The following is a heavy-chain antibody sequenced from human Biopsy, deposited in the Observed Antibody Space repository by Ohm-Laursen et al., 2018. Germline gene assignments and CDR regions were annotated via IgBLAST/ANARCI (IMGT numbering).Heavy chain of an antibody. J-gene: IGHJ4*02. CDR1: GGSFTGYY. V-gene: IGHV4-59*01. D-gene: IGHD4-23*01. CDR3: SRGSNDFGGLYFPR. Sequence: TLSLTWTVSGGSFTGYYWSWIRQPPGEGLEWIGHISYTGYTSYNASLKSRVTISVDTSRNHFSLRLSSLTAADTAVYYCSRGSNDFGGLYFPRWGQGTLLTVSS. CDR2: ISYTGYT.